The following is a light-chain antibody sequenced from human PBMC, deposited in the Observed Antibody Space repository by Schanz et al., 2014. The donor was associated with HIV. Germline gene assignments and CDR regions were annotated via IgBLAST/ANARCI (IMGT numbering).Light chain of an antibody. CDR3: SSYTTSSALI. V-gene: IGLV2-14*02. J-gene: IGLJ2*01. Sequence: QSALTQPASVSGSPGQSITISCTGSSSDVGNYNLVSWFQQHPGRAPKLLIFEVTNRPSGIPNRFSGSKSGNTASLTISGLQAEDEADYYCSSYTTSSALIFGGGTKLPVL. CDR1: SSDVGNYNL. CDR2: EVT.